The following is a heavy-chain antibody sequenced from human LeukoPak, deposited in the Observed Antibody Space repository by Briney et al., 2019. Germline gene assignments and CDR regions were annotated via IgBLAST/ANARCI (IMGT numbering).Heavy chain of an antibody. J-gene: IGHJ6*03. CDR3: ARDSPYYDFWSGSAPSSYYYMDV. CDR1: GYTFTGYY. V-gene: IGHV1-2*06. CDR2: INPNSGGT. D-gene: IGHD3-3*01. Sequence: ASVKVSCKASGYTFTGYYMHWVRQAPGQGLEWMGRINPNSGGTNYAQKFQGRVTMTRDTSISTAYMELSRLRSEDTAVYYCARDSPYYDFWSGSAPSSYYYMDVWGKGTTVTVSS.